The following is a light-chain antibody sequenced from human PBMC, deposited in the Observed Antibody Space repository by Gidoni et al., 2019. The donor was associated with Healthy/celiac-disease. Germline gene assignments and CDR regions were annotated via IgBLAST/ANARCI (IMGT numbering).Light chain of an antibody. CDR3: QQYGSSPWT. J-gene: IGKJ1*01. CDR1: QSVISSY. CDR2: GAS. Sequence: IVLPQSPGPLSLSPGERATLSCRASQSVISSYLAWYQQKPGQAPRRLIYGASSRATGIPDRFSGSGAGTDFTRTISRLEPEDFAVYYCQQYGSSPWTFGQGTKVEIK. V-gene: IGKV3-20*01.